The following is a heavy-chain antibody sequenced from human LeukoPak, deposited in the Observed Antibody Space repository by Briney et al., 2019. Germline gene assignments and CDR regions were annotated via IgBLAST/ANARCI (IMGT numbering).Heavy chain of an antibody. V-gene: IGHV6-1*01. CDR3: ARRLTQYDCFDP. D-gene: IGHD2-2*01. CDR1: GDSVSSNSVT. Sequence: SQTLSLTCAISGDSVSSNSVTWNWIRQSPSRGLEWLGRTYYRSTWYNDYAVSVRGRITVNPDTSKNQFPLHLTSVTPEDTAVYYCARRLTQYDCFDPWGQGILVTVSS. CDR2: TYYRSTWYN. J-gene: IGHJ5*02.